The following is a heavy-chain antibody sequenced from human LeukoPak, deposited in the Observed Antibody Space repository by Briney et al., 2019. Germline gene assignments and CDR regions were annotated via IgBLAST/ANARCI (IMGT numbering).Heavy chain of an antibody. V-gene: IGHV3-7*01. D-gene: IGHD3-10*01. Sequence: GGSLRLSCAASGFTFRRHWMSWVRQAPGKGLEWLANIKQDGSEKYYVDSVEGRFTISRDNAKNSLYLQMNSLRAEDTAVYYCARSYYGSGTSYGMDVWGQGTTVTVSS. CDR1: GFTFRRHW. J-gene: IGHJ6*02. CDR2: IKQDGSEK. CDR3: ARSYYGSGTSYGMDV.